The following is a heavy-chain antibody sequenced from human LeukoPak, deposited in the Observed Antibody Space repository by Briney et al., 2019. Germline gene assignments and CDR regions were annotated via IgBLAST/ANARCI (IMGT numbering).Heavy chain of an antibody. J-gene: IGHJ4*02. Sequence: KTGGSLRLSCAASGFSFSRYSMNWVRQAPGKGLEWVSSITSNSASIYYADSVKGRFTIFRDNAENSLYLQMNSLRAEDTAVYYCARAPRGVQLSPPGYWGQGTLVTVSS. CDR3: ARAPRGVQLSPPGY. D-gene: IGHD5-18*01. V-gene: IGHV3-21*01. CDR2: ITSNSASI. CDR1: GFSFSRYS.